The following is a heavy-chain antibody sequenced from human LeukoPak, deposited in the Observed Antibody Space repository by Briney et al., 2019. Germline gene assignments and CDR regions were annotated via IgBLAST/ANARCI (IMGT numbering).Heavy chain of an antibody. V-gene: IGHV1-69*06. CDR2: IIPIFGTA. D-gene: IGHD2-2*01. CDR1: GGTFSSYA. Sequence: ASVKVSCKASGGTFSSYAISWVRQAPGQGLEWMGGIIPIFGTANYAQKFQGRVTITADKSTSTAYMELSSLRSEDTAVYYCARIPYCSITSCYAGQYNWFDPWGQGTLVTVSS. CDR3: ARIPYCSITSCYAGQYNWFDP. J-gene: IGHJ5*02.